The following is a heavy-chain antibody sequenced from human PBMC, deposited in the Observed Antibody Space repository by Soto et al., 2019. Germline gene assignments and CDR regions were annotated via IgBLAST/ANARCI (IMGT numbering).Heavy chain of an antibody. CDR1: GFSFTDYP. D-gene: IGHD1-26*01. CDR2: ISGSGATT. Sequence: EVQLLESGGGLVQPGGSLRLSCAAAGFSFTDYPMTWVRQAPGKGLEWVSSISGSGATTYYADSVKGRFNISRDNSNNTLYLQMNSLSAEDTAVYYCAKRQSGSYYAAFDLWGQGTTVTVSS. J-gene: IGHJ3*01. V-gene: IGHV3-23*01. CDR3: AKRQSGSYYAAFDL.